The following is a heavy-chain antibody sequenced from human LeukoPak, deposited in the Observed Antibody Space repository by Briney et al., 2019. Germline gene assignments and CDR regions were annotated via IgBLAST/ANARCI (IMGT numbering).Heavy chain of an antibody. Sequence: GGSLRLSCAASGFTFSSYEMNWVRQAPGKGLEWVSYISSSGSTIYYADSVKGRFTISRDNAKNSLYLQMNSLRAEGTAVYYCARSEVGATNYWGQGTLVTVSS. CDR1: GFTFSSYE. V-gene: IGHV3-48*03. J-gene: IGHJ4*02. CDR3: ARSEVGATNY. CDR2: ISSSGSTI. D-gene: IGHD1-26*01.